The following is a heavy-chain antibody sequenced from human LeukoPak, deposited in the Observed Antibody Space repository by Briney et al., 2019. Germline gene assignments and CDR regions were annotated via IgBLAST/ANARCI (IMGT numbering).Heavy chain of an antibody. V-gene: IGHV4-39*07. CDR1: GGSISSSIYY. CDR2: SSYTGIT. D-gene: IGHD3-10*01. J-gene: IGHJ3*02. CDR3: ARDNFYNSGGGMEDGFDI. Sequence: SETLSLTCIVSGGSISSSIYYWGWIRQPPGKGLEWIGSSSYTGITYYNPSLKSRVTISVDASKNDFSLKLSSVTAADTAVYYCARDNFYNSGGGMEDGFDIWGQGTVVTVSS.